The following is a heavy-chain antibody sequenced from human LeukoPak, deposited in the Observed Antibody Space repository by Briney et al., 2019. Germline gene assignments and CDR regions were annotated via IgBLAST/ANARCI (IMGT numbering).Heavy chain of an antibody. V-gene: IGHV4-59*01. D-gene: IGHD5-18*01. CDR1: GGSISSYY. J-gene: IGHJ4*02. CDR2: IYNSGST. CDR3: ARAPVHTAMVDY. Sequence: PSETLSLTCTVSGGSISSYYWSWIRQPPGKGLEWIGYIYNSGSTNYNPSLKSRVTISVDTSKNQFSLKLSSVTAADTGVYYCARAPVHTAMVDYWGQGTLVTVSS.